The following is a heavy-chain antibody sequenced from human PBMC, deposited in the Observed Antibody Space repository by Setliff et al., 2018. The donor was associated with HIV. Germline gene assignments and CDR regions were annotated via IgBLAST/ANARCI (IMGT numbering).Heavy chain of an antibody. J-gene: IGHJ1*01. V-gene: IGHV3-20*04. Sequence: GESLKISCGASGFTFDDYGMSWVRQAPGKGLEWVSGINWNGGSSTYADSVKGRFTISRDNAENSLYLQMNSLRAEDTALYYCARGGYGSGNYPLAHWGQGTLVTVSS. D-gene: IGHD3-10*01. CDR3: ARGGYGSGNYPLAH. CDR1: GFTFDDYG. CDR2: INWNGGSS.